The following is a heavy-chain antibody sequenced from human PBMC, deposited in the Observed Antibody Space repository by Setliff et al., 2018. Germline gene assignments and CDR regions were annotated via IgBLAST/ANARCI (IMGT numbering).Heavy chain of an antibody. Sequence: PSETLSLTCAVYGGSFSDYYWSWIRQPPGKGLEWIGEISHSGSANYNPTLKSRVTMSVDTSKNQFSLNLNSVTAADTAAYYFRLAHCNTTSCEEALDFWSQGTLVTVSS. V-gene: IGHV4-34*01. D-gene: IGHD2-2*01. CDR1: GGSFSDYY. CDR3: RLAHCNTTSCEEALDF. CDR2: ISHSGSA. J-gene: IGHJ4*02.